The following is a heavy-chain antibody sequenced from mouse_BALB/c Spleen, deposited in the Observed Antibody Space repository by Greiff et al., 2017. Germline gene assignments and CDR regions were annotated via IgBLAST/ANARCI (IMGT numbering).Heavy chain of an antibody. D-gene: IGHD1-2*01. CDR2: ISDGGSYT. V-gene: IGHV5-4*02. CDR1: GFTFSDYY. J-gene: IGHJ4*01. Sequence: EVNVVESGGGLVKPGGSLKLSCAASGFTFSDYYMYWVRQTPEKRLEWVATISDGGSYTYYPDSVKGRFTISRDNAKNNLYLQMSSLKSEDTAMYYCARGALAAAKGMDYWGQGTSVTVSA. CDR3: ARGALAAAKGMDY.